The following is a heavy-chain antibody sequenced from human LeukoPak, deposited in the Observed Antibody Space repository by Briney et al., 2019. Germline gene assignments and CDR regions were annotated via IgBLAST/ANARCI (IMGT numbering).Heavy chain of an antibody. J-gene: IGHJ4*02. CDR1: GFTFSSYS. D-gene: IGHD5-24*01. CDR3: AKDLVRDGYNWYY. CDR2: ISGSGGST. Sequence: GGSLRLSCAASGFTFSSYSMNWVRQAPGKGLEWVSAISGSGGSTYYADSVKGRFTISRDNSKNTLYLQMNSLRAEDTAVYYCAKDLVRDGYNWYYWGQGTLVTVSS. V-gene: IGHV3-23*01.